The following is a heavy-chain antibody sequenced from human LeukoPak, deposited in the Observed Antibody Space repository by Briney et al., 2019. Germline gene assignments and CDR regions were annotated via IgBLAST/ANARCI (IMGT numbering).Heavy chain of an antibody. Sequence: PGGSLRLSCAASGFTFSSYDMSWVRQAPGKGLEWVSAISGSGGSTYYADSVKGRFTISRDNSKNTLYLQMNSLRAEDTAVYYCAKDDYGSGSYYSDYWGQGTLVTVSS. CDR3: AKDDYGSGSYYSDY. CDR2: ISGSGGST. J-gene: IGHJ4*02. D-gene: IGHD3-10*01. V-gene: IGHV3-23*01. CDR1: GFTFSSYD.